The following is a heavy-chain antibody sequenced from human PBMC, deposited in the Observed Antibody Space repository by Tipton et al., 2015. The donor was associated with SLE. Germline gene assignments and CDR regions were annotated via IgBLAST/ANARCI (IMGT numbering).Heavy chain of an antibody. Sequence: QVQLVQSGAEVKKPGASVKVSCKTSGCTFTDYYMHWVRQAPGQGLEWMGWINPNSGGTHFAQKFQGRVTMTRDTSMGTAYMELNRLTSDDTAMYYCASGGTAAASGICDYWGQGTLVTVSS. J-gene: IGHJ4*02. D-gene: IGHD6-13*01. CDR2: INPNSGGT. CDR3: ASGGTAAASGICDY. V-gene: IGHV1-2*02. CDR1: GCTFTDYY.